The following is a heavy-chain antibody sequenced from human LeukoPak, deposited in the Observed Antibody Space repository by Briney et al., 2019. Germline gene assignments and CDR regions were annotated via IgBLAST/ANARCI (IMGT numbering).Heavy chain of an antibody. CDR1: GFTFSSYG. Sequence: PGGSLRLSCAASGFTFSSYGMHWVRQAPGKGLEWVAVIWYDGSNKYYADSVKGRFTISRDNSKNTLYLQMNSLRAEDTAVYYCARDSRVGGEPHARMDYWGQGTLVTVSS. CDR3: ARDSRVGGEPHARMDY. V-gene: IGHV3-33*01. D-gene: IGHD3-16*01. J-gene: IGHJ4*02. CDR2: IWYDGSNK.